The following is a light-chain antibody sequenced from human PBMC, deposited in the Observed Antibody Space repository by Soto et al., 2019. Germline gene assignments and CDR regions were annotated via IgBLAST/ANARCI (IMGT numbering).Light chain of an antibody. CDR1: QTISSW. Sequence: DIQMTQSPSTLSGSVGDRVTITCRASQTISSWLAWYQQKPGKAPKLLIYKASTLKSGVPSSFSGSGSGTEFTLTISSLQPDDFATYYGQHYNSYSEAFGQGTKVDIK. V-gene: IGKV1-5*03. CDR3: QHYNSYSEA. CDR2: KAS. J-gene: IGKJ1*01.